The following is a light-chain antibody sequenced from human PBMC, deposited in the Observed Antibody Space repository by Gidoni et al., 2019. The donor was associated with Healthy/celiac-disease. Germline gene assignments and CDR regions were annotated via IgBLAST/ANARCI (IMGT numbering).Light chain of an antibody. V-gene: IGKV3-11*01. CDR3: QQRSNWL. CDR1: QSVSSY. CDR2: DAS. Sequence: ELVLTQSPATLPLSPGERATLTCRASQSVSSYLAWYQQKPGQAPRLLIYDASNRATGLPARFSGSGSGTDFTLTISSLEPEDFAVYYCQQRSNWLFGGGTKVEIK. J-gene: IGKJ4*01.